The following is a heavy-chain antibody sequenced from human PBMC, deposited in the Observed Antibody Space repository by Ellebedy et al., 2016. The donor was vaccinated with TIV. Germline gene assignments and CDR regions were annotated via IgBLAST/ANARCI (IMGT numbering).Heavy chain of an antibody. CDR1: GFTFRSYG. J-gene: IGHJ4*02. D-gene: IGHD3-3*02. CDR3: ARDGQIRAFDY. CDR2: IWYDGSNK. V-gene: IGHV3-33*01. Sequence: GESLKISCAASGFTFRSYGMHWVRQAPGKGLEWVAVIWYDGSNKYYADSVKGRFTISRDNSKNTLYLQMNSLRAEDTAVYYCARDGQIRAFDYWGQGTLVTVSS.